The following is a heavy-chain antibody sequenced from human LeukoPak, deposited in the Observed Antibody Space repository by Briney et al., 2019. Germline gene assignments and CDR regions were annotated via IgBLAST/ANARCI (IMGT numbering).Heavy chain of an antibody. V-gene: IGHV3-9*01. CDR3: ARDHYDFWSGQDYYMDV. Sequence: GGSLRLSCAASGFTFDDYAMHWVRQAPGKGLEWVSGISWNSGSIGYADSVKGRFTISRDNANNSLYLQMNSLRAEDAAVYYCARDHYDFWSGQDYYMDVWGKGTTVTVSS. J-gene: IGHJ6*03. CDR2: ISWNSGSI. D-gene: IGHD3-3*01. CDR1: GFTFDDYA.